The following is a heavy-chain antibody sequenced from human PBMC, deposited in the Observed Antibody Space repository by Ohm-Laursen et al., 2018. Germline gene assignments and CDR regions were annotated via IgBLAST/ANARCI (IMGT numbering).Heavy chain of an antibody. V-gene: IGHV1-2*02. CDR3: ARGGDNYLYYFDY. D-gene: IGHD5-24*01. CDR1: GYTFTGYY. CDR2: INPNSGGT. Sequence: SVKVSCKASGYTFTGYYMHWVRQAPGQGLEWMGWINPNSGGTNYAQKFQGRVTMTRDTSISTAYMELTRLTSDDTAVYYCARGGDNYLYYFDYWGQGTLVTVS. J-gene: IGHJ4*02.